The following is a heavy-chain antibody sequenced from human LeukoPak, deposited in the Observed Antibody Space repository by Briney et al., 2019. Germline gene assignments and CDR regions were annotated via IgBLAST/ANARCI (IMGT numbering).Heavy chain of an antibody. Sequence: GGSLRLSCAASGFTFSSYAMAWFRQAPGKGLEWVSAIGGRGGSTYYADSVKGRFTISRDNSKNTLYLQMNSLRAEDTALYYCARDPGVVAFHYFDFWGQGTLVTVSS. J-gene: IGHJ4*02. CDR3: ARDPGVVAFHYFDF. CDR1: GFTFSSYA. V-gene: IGHV3-23*01. CDR2: IGGRGGST. D-gene: IGHD3-3*01.